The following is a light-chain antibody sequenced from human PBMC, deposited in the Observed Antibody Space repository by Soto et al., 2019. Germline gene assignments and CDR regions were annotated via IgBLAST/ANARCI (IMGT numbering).Light chain of an antibody. CDR1: EGVASNY. CDR3: QQRSNWMIT. Sequence: IVLTQSPGTLSLSLGDSATLFCRASEGVASNYLAWYQQKPGQAPRLLIYDASNRATGIPARFSGIGSGTDFTLTISSLETEDFAVYDCQQRSNWMITFGQGTRLEIK. CDR2: DAS. V-gene: IGKV3-11*01. J-gene: IGKJ5*01.